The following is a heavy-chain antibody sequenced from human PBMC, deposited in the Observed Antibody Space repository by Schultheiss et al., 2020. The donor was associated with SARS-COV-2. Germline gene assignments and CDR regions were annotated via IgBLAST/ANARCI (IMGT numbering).Heavy chain of an antibody. V-gene: IGHV3-23*01. J-gene: IGHJ5*02. D-gene: IGHD3-22*01. CDR3: ARDLDSSAWNGADT. Sequence: GGSLRLSCAASGFTFSSYGMHWVRQAPGKGLEWVSAISGSGGSTYYADSVKGRFTISRDNSKNMLYLQMNALRADDTAVYYCARDLDSSAWNGADTWGQGTLVTVSS. CDR2: ISGSGGST. CDR1: GFTFSSYG.